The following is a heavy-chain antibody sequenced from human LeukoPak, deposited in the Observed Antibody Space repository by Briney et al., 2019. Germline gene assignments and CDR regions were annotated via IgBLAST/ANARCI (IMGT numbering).Heavy chain of an antibody. J-gene: IGHJ6*03. CDR3: AKDSSYYYYYYMDV. V-gene: IGHV3-30*02. Sequence: PGGSLRLSCTVSGFTVSSNSMSWVRQAPGKGLEWVAFIRYDGSNKYYADSVKGRFTISRDNSKNTLYLQMNSLRAEDAAVYYCAKDSSYYYYYYMDVWGKGTTVTISS. CDR2: IRYDGSNK. CDR1: GFTVSSNS.